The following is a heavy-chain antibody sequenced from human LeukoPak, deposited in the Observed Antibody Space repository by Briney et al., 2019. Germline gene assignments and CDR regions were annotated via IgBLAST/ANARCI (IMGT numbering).Heavy chain of an antibody. CDR1: GFTLSSYA. Sequence: GESLRLSCAASGFTLSSYAMSWVRQGPGKGLEWVSAISVSGNTYHADSVKGRFTISRDSSKNTLYLQMNSLRAGDAAVYYCVKAPVTTCSGAYCYPFDYWSQGTLVTVSS. V-gene: IGHV3-23*01. CDR2: ISVSGNT. D-gene: IGHD2-15*01. CDR3: VKAPVTTCSGAYCYPFDY. J-gene: IGHJ4*02.